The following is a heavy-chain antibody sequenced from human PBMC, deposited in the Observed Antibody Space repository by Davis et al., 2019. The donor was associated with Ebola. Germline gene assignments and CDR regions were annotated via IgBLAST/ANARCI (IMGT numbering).Heavy chain of an antibody. J-gene: IGHJ6*02. CDR1: GGSFSGYY. Sequence: GSLRLSCAVYGGSFSGYYWSWIRQPPGKGLEWIGEINHSGSTNYNPSLKSRVTISVDTSKNQFSLKLSSVTAVDTAVYYCARFPGRGYYYYGMDVWGQGTTVTVSS. D-gene: IGHD1-14*01. CDR2: INHSGST. CDR3: ARFPGRGYYYYGMDV. V-gene: IGHV4-34*01.